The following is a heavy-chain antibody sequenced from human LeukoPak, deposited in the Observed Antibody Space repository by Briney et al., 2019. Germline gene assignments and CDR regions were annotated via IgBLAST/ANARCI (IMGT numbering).Heavy chain of an antibody. Sequence: GGSLRLSCAASGFTFSSYGMHWVRQAPGKGLEWVSAISGSGGSTYYADSVKGRFTISRDNSKNTLYLQMNSLRAEDTAVYYCARGDYYYYYMDVWGKGTTVTISS. J-gene: IGHJ6*03. CDR3: ARGDYYYYYMDV. V-gene: IGHV3-23*01. CDR2: ISGSGGST. CDR1: GFTFSSYG.